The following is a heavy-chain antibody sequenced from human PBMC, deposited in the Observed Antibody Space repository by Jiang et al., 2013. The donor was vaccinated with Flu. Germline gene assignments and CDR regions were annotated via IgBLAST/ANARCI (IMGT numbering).Heavy chain of an antibody. J-gene: IGHJ3*02. CDR2: LSGSGGNT. CDR3: AKDLGVEGSSKRAFDI. Sequence: VQLLESGGGLVQPGGSLRLSCAASGFTFSRYAMNWVRQAPGKGLEWVSVLSGSGGNTFYADSVEGRFTISRDNSKNTLYLQMNSLRAEDTALYSCAKDLGVEGSSKRAFDIWGQGTMVTVSS. V-gene: IGHV3-23*01. D-gene: IGHD2-2*01. CDR1: GFTFSRYA.